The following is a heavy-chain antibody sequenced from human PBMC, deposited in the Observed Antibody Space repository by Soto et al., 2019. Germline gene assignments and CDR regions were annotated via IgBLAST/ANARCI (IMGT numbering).Heavy chain of an antibody. CDR3: AKGRSYYYYYGVDI. CDR1: GFTFSSCA. J-gene: IGHJ6*04. Sequence: PGGSLRLSCAAFGFTFSSCAMGWVRQAPGKGLEWVSDIIDSGGSTYYADSVKGRFTISRDNSKSTLYLQMNSLRAEDTALYYCAKGRSYYYYYGVDIWGEGTTVNVSS. CDR2: IIDSGGST. V-gene: IGHV3-23*01.